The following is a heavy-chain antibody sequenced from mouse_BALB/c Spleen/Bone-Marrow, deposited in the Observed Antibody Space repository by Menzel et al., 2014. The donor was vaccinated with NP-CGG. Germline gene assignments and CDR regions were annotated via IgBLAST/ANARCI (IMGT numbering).Heavy chain of an antibody. CDR3: ARGGRYDGAWVAY. CDR2: INPYDDGT. D-gene: IGHD2-14*01. CDR1: GYTFTSYV. Sequence: LVESGPELVKPGASVKMSCKASGYTFTSYVMHWVKQKPGQGLEWIGYINPYDDGTKYNEKFKGKATLTSDKSSSTAYMELSSLTSEDSAVYYCARGGRYDGAWVAYWGQGTLVTVSA. J-gene: IGHJ3*01. V-gene: IGHV1-14*01.